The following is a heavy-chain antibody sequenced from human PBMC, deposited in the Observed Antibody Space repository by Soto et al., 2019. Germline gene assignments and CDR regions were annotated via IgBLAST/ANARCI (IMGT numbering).Heavy chain of an antibody. D-gene: IGHD3-9*01. V-gene: IGHV3-9*01. CDR3: VQGRYPTMATPLDH. J-gene: IGHJ5*02. Sequence: EVQLVESGGGLVQPGRSLRLSCSASGFTFDDCAMHWVRQAPGKGPEWVSGISWDSATVGYAESVKGRFTLTRDDAKNSLYLQKDSLRREDTALYYCVQGRYPTMATPLDHWGQGTLVTVSS. CDR2: ISWDSATV. CDR1: GFTFDDCA.